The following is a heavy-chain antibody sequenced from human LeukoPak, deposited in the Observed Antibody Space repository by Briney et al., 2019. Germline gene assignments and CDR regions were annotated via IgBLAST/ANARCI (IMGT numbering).Heavy chain of an antibody. CDR1: GFTFSSYA. V-gene: IGHV3-64D*06. D-gene: IGHD5-12*01. J-gene: IGHJ4*02. Sequence: PGGSLRLSCSASGFTFSSYAMHWVRQAPGKGLEYVSAISSNGGSTYYADSVKGRFTISRDNSKNTLYLQVSSLRAEDTAVYYCVKDLGSGYDGYWGQGTLVTVSS. CDR2: ISSNGGST. CDR3: VKDLGSGYDGY.